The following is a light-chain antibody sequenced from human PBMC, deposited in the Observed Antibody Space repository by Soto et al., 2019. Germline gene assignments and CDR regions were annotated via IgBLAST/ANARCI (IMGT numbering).Light chain of an antibody. Sequence: DIQMTQSPTAMSASVGDRVTITCRASQDINNNLAWFQQKPGKVPESLISGSSNLQSGVPSRVSGSASGTEFTLTISSLQPEDLATYYCLQHKTYPWTLGQGTKVEIK. CDR1: QDINNN. V-gene: IGKV1-17*03. CDR2: GSS. CDR3: LQHKTYPWT. J-gene: IGKJ1*01.